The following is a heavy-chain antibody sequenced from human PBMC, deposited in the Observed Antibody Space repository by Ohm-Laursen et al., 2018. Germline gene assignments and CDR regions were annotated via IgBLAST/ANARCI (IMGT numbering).Heavy chain of an antibody. CDR2: INPSGGST. Sequence: ASVKASCNASGYTFTTYYLHWVRQAPGQGLEWMGMINPSGGSTSYAQKFQGRFTMTSDTSTSTVYMELSSLRSEDTAVYYCARNVASGFDYWGQGTLVTVSS. J-gene: IGHJ4*02. CDR3: ARNVASGFDY. CDR1: GYTFTTYY. V-gene: IGHV1-46*01. D-gene: IGHD5-12*01.